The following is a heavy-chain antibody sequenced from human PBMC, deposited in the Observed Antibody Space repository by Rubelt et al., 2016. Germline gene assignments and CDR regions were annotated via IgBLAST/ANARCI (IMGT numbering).Heavy chain of an antibody. J-gene: IGHJ4*02. V-gene: IGHV4-59*08. CDR1: GDSISSYY. CDR2: VYYSGNT. CDR3: ARRRLVGSIWTDYYFDY. Sequence: QVQLQESGPGLVKPSETLSLTCTVSGDSISSYYWSWIRQSPGKGLEWVGYVYYSGNTNYNPSLKSRVTMSVDPSTNQFSPNLISVTAADTAVYYCARRRLVGSIWTDYYFDYWGQGTLVTVSS. D-gene: IGHD1-26*01.